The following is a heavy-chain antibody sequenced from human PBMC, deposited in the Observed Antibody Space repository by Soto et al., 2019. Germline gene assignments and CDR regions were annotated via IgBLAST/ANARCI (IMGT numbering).Heavy chain of an antibody. CDR1: GFTFSSYG. CDR2: ISYDGSNK. D-gene: IGHD3-22*01. Sequence: QVQLVESGGGVVQPGRSLRLSCAASGFTFSSYGMHWVRQAPGKGLEWVAVISYDGSNKYYADSVKGRFTISRDNSKNTLYLQMNSLRAEDTAVYYCAKELYYYDSSCYYESYWYFDLWGRGTLVTVSS. J-gene: IGHJ2*01. V-gene: IGHV3-30*18. CDR3: AKELYYYDSSCYYESYWYFDL.